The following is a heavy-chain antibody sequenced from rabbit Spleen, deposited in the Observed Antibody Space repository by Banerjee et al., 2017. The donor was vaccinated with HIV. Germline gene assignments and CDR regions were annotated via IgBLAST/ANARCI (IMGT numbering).Heavy chain of an antibody. J-gene: IGHJ3*01. V-gene: IGHV1S40*01. CDR3: ARDLVAVIGWNFYL. D-gene: IGHD1-1*01. CDR2: IYFDSSGDT. Sequence: QSLEESGGGLVKPGASLTLTCKASGFSFNSGYDMCWVRQAPGKGLEWIGCIYFDSSGDTAYANWAKGRFIMSRTSSTTVTLQMTSLTAADTATYFCARDLVAVIGWNFYLWGQGTLVTVS. CDR1: GFSFNSGYD.